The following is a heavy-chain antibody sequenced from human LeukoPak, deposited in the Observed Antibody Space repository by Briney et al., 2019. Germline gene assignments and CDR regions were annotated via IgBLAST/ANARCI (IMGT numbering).Heavy chain of an antibody. CDR3: AKDGSWSCTD. CDR1: GFTFSSSA. V-gene: IGHV3-30*02. CDR2: IAHHGNNK. D-gene: IGHD2-8*02. J-gene: IGHJ4*02. Sequence: GGSLRLSCGASGFTFSSSAMHWVRQGPGKGLEWVAYIAHHGNNKYYADSVKGRFTTSRDNSKGSLYLQMNSLRADDTAVYYCAKDGSWSCTDWGQGTLVRVSS.